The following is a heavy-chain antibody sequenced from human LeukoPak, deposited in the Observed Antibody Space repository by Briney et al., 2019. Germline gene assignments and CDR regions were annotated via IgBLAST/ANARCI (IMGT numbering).Heavy chain of an antibody. V-gene: IGHV4-4*09. D-gene: IGHD2-15*01. CDR3: ARANRAVAGDDYYWYMDV. CDR2: TYTSGST. CDR1: GGSISSYY. J-gene: IGHJ6*03. Sequence: PSETLSLTCTVSGGSISSYYWSWIRQPPGKGLEWIGYTYTSGSTTYNPSLKSRVTISLDTSQNQFSLDLTSVTAADTAVYYCARANRAVAGDDYYWYMDVWGKGTTVTVSS.